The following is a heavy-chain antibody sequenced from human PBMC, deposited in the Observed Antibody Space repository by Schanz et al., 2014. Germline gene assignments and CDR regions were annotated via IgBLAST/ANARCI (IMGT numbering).Heavy chain of an antibody. CDR2: IYASGGT. D-gene: IGHD1-26*01. V-gene: IGHV4-39*01. J-gene: IGHJ4*02. CDR1: GGSISSSSYY. Sequence: QLQLQESGPGLVKPSETLSLTCTVSGGSISSSSYYWGWIRQPPGKGLERIGSIYASGGTYYNPYPERRAPTSHNAPKNVSHRRLSSVTAADTAVYFCARRGIGGTYYREHFDYWGQGTLVTVSS. CDR3: ARRGIGGTYYREHFDY.